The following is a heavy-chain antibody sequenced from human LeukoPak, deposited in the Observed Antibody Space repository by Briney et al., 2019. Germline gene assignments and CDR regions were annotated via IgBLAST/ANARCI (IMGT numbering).Heavy chain of an antibody. J-gene: IGHJ4*02. CDR2: MSAYNGNT. Sequence: ASVKLSCKASGYTFTSYGISWMRQAPGQGLEWMGWMSAYNGNTNYAQKLQGRATMTTDTSTSTAYMELRSLRSDDTAVYYCARSSGIAVAGDFDYWGQGTLVTVSS. CDR3: ARSSGIAVAGDFDY. D-gene: IGHD6-19*01. V-gene: IGHV1-18*01. CDR1: GYTFTSYG.